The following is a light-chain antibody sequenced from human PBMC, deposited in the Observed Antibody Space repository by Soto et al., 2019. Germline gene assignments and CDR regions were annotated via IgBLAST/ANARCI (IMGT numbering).Light chain of an antibody. J-gene: IGKJ3*01. CDR1: QSVLHSSNNKNY. CDR3: HHYYSSPFT. V-gene: IGKV4-1*01. Sequence: DIVMTQSPDSLAVSLGERATINCKSSQSVLHSSNNKNYLAWYQQKPGQPPKLLIYWASTRDSGVPDRFSGSGSGTDVTLTISSLQTEDVAVYYCHHYYSSPFTFGPGTKVDIK. CDR2: WAS.